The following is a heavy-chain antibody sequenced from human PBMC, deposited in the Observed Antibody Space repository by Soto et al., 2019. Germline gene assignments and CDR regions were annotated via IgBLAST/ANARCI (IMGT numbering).Heavy chain of an antibody. V-gene: IGHV4-59*08. CDR2: IYYTGTT. CDR1: GGSISGYY. Sequence: SETLSLTCTVSGGSISGYYWSWIRQPPGKGLEWIAYIYYTGTTNYNPSLKSRVTISVDTSKNQFSLMLSSVTAADTAVYYCARGEDYGDYFDFWGQGTLVTVSS. J-gene: IGHJ4*02. D-gene: IGHD4-17*01. CDR3: ARGEDYGDYFDF.